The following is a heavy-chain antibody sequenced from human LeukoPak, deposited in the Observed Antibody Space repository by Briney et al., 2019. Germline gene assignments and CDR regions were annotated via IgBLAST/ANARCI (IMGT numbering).Heavy chain of an antibody. D-gene: IGHD5-18*01. Sequence: PGGSLRLSCAASGFTFSSYGMHWVRQAPGKGLEWVAFIRYDGSNKYYADSVKGRFTISRDNSKNALYLQMNSLRAEDTAVYYCAKDQGTAMVYYYYYGMDVRGQGTTVTVSS. CDR3: AKDQGTAMVYYYYYGMDV. V-gene: IGHV3-30*02. CDR1: GFTFSSYG. CDR2: IRYDGSNK. J-gene: IGHJ6*02.